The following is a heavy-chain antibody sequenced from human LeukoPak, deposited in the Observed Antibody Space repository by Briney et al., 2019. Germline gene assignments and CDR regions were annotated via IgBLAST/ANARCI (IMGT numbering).Heavy chain of an antibody. CDR3: AKGIAAAAGQFDY. Sequence: PGRSLRLSCAASGFTFDDYAMHWVRHAPGKGLEWVSGIGWNSGSIGYADSVKGRFTISRDNAKNSLYLQMNSLRAEDTALYYCAKGIAAAAGQFDYWGQGTLVTVSS. CDR2: IGWNSGSI. D-gene: IGHD6-13*01. CDR1: GFTFDDYA. J-gene: IGHJ4*02. V-gene: IGHV3-9*01.